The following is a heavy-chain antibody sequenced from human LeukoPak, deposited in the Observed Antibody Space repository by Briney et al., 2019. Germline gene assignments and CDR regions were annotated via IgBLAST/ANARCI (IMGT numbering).Heavy chain of an antibody. J-gene: IGHJ4*02. Sequence: GGSLRLSCAASGFTLSNYWMSWVRQAPGRWLEWAANINLDEREKYYEECVRGRFTISRDNADNSLYLHMNTLRAEDTAVYYCARFRTVAGNPLDYWGQGTLVTVSS. V-gene: IGHV3-7*03. CDR2: INLDEREK. CDR1: GFTLSNYW. D-gene: IGHD6-19*01. CDR3: ARFRTVAGNPLDY.